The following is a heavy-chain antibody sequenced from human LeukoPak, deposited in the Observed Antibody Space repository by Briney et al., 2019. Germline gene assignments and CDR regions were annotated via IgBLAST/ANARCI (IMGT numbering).Heavy chain of an antibody. CDR1: GFTFSSYW. Sequence: GGSLRLSCAASGFTFSSYWMYWVRQAPGKGLVWVSRINSDGSSTSYADSVKGRFTISRDNAKNTLYLQMNSLRAEDTAVYYCARVDVLRFLESANWGQGTLVTVSS. D-gene: IGHD3-3*01. CDR3: ARVDVLRFLESAN. CDR2: INSDGSST. J-gene: IGHJ4*02. V-gene: IGHV3-74*01.